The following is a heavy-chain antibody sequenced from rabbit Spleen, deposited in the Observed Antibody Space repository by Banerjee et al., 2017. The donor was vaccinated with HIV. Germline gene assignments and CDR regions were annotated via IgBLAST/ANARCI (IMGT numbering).Heavy chain of an antibody. V-gene: IGHV1S40*01. D-gene: IGHD2-1*01. CDR3: VRDQAGDADYGPYYLNL. Sequence: QSLEESGGDLVKPGASLTLTCTASGFSFSYSDYMCWVRQAPGKGLEWIGYIEPIFGNTYYANWVNGRFTISSHNAQNTLYLQLSSLTAADTATYFCVRDQAGDADYGPYYLNLWGPGTLVTVS. J-gene: IGHJ4*01. CDR2: IEPIFGNT. CDR1: GFSFSYSDY.